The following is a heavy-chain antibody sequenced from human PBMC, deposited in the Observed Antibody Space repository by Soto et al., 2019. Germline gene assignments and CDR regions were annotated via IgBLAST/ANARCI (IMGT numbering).Heavy chain of an antibody. CDR1: GGSFSGYY. Sequence: QVQLQQWGAGLLKPSETPSLTCAVYGGSFSGYYWSWIRQPPGKGLEWIGEINHSGSTNYNPSLKSRVTISVDTSKNQFSLKLSSVTAADTAVYYCARGGKYDFWSGRPYYYYGMDVWGQGTTVTVSS. D-gene: IGHD3-3*01. V-gene: IGHV4-34*01. CDR3: ARGGKYDFWSGRPYYYYGMDV. J-gene: IGHJ6*02. CDR2: INHSGST.